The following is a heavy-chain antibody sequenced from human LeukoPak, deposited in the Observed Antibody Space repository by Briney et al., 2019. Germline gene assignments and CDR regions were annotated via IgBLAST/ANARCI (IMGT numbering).Heavy chain of an antibody. J-gene: IGHJ4*02. CDR1: GFIFSSYG. Sequence: GGSLRLSCAASGFIFSSYGMHWVRQAPGKGLEWVAVTSYDGSNKYYADSVKGRFTISRDNSKNTLYLQMNSLRAEDTAVYYCAKPSVPYSSGYPTLDYWGQGTLVTVSS. V-gene: IGHV3-30*18. CDR2: TSYDGSNK. D-gene: IGHD3-22*01. CDR3: AKPSVPYSSGYPTLDY.